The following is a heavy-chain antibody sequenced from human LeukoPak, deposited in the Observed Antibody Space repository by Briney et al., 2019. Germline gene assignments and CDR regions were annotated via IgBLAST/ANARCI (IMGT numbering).Heavy chain of an antibody. CDR1: GYTFTGYY. J-gene: IGHJ6*02. D-gene: IGHD6-19*01. Sequence: VASVKVSCKASGYTFTGYYMHWVRQAPGQGLEWMGWINPNSGGTNYAQKFQGRVTMTRDTSISTAYMELSRLRSDDTVVYYCARDLRIAVAGTGYGYYYGMDVWGQGTTVTVSS. CDR2: INPNSGGT. CDR3: ARDLRIAVAGTGYGYYYGMDV. V-gene: IGHV1-2*02.